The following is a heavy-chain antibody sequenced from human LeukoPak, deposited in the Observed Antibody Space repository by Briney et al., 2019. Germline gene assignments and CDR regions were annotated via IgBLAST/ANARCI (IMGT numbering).Heavy chain of an antibody. CDR1: RFTFNRYS. CDR3: ARDLPSIAARFGLFDY. Sequence: GGSLRLSCAGSRFTFNRYSRKWVGQARGKGVEGVSSISSSRRNIEYADSVKGRFTIYRDKGKNSMYLQEKSLRDADTAVYYCARDLPSIAARFGLFDYWGQGTLVTVSS. D-gene: IGHD6-6*01. CDR2: ISSSRRNI. J-gene: IGHJ4*02. V-gene: IGHV3-21*01.